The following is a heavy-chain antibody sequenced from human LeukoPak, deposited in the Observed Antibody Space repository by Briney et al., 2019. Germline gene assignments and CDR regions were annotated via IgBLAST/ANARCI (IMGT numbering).Heavy chain of an antibody. CDR2: VNLQGST. Sequence: PSETLSLTCGVSGGSISNTNWWTWVRQPPGKGLGWIGEVNLQGSTNYDPSLKSRVAISVDKSENHISLKLTSVTAADTAVYYCAREGGPYRPLDYSGQGTLVTVAS. CDR1: GGSISNTNW. V-gene: IGHV4-4*02. CDR3: AREGGPYRPLDY. J-gene: IGHJ4*02.